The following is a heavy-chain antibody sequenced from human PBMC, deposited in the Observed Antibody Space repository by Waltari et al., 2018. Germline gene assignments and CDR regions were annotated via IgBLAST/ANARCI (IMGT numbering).Heavy chain of an antibody. CDR3: ASEELGLFDY. D-gene: IGHD7-27*01. CDR1: GYSISSGYY. CDR2: IYHSGST. J-gene: IGHJ4*02. Sequence: QVQLQESGPGLVKPSETLSLTCAVSGYSISSGYYWGWIRQPPGKGLEWIGSIYHSGSTYYNPSLKSRVTISVDTSKNQFSLKLSSVTAADTAVYYCASEELGLFDYWGQGTLVTVSS. V-gene: IGHV4-38-2*01.